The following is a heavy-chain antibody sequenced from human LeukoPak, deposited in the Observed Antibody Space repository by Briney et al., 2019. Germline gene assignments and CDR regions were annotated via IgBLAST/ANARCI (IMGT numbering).Heavy chain of an antibody. Sequence: SETLSLTCAVYGGSFSGYYWSWVRQPPGKGLEWIGEINHSGSTNYNPSLKSRVTISVDTSKNQFSLKLSSVTAADTAVYYCARGGRITIFPFDYWGQGTLVTVSS. V-gene: IGHV4-34*01. CDR3: ARGGRITIFPFDY. J-gene: IGHJ4*02. D-gene: IGHD3-9*01. CDR2: INHSGST. CDR1: GGSFSGYY.